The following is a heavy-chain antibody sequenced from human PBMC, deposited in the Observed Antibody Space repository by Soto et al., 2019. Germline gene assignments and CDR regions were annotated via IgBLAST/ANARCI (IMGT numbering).Heavy chain of an antibody. CDR2: IHFDGSTT. CDR3: ARDAYICGYYQFDY. J-gene: IGHJ4*02. D-gene: IGHD1-26*01. Sequence: GGSLRLSCAASGFTFSSYWMHWVRQVPGKGLVWVSRIHFDGSTTHYADSVKGRFTISRDNAKNTLSLQMNSLRAEDTAVYYCARDAYICGYYQFDYWGQGTLVTISS. V-gene: IGHV3-74*01. CDR1: GFTFSSYW.